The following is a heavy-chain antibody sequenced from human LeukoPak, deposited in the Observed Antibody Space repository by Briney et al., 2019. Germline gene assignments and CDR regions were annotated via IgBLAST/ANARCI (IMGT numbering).Heavy chain of an antibody. Sequence: ASETLSLTCSVSGGSISYGSSYWSWIRQPAGKGLEWIGLIYTGGSTNYNPSLKSRVTISVDTSKNQFSLKLSSVTAADTAVYYCAARIIIAAAGTDAFDIWGQGTMVTVSS. J-gene: IGHJ3*02. CDR2: IYTGGST. CDR3: AARIIIAAAGTDAFDI. D-gene: IGHD6-13*01. CDR1: GGSISYGSSY. V-gene: IGHV4-61*02.